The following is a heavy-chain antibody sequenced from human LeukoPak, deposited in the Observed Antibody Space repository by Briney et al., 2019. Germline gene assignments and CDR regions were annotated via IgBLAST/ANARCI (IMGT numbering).Heavy chain of an antibody. Sequence: QTGGSLRLSCAASGFTFSSYEMNWVRQAPGKGLEWVSFIFSSTHYSDSVKGRFTISRDNSKNTLYLQMNSLRAEDTAVYYCARDLVSSSWHVFHLWGQGTLVTVSS. CDR2: IFSST. CDR3: ARDLVSSSWHVFHL. V-gene: IGHV3-53*01. D-gene: IGHD6-13*01. CDR1: GFTFSSYE. J-gene: IGHJ4*02.